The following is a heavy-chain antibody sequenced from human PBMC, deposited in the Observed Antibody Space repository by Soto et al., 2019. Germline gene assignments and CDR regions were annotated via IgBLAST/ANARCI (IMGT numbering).Heavy chain of an antibody. V-gene: IGHV2-5*02. D-gene: IGHD4-17*01. J-gene: IGHJ4*02. CDR2: IYWADTK. Sequence: QITLKESGPTLVKPTQTLTLTCTFSGFSLSTSGVGVGWIRQPPGKALEGLAVIYWADTKHYSPSLKSRLTITKDTSKNQVVLTMTNMDPVDTATYYWAHKGYGDYPSDYWGQGTLVTVSS. CDR3: AHKGYGDYPSDY. CDR1: GFSLSTSGVG.